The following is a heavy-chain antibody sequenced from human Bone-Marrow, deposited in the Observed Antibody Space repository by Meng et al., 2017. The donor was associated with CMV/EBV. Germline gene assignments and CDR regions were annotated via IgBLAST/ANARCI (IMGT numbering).Heavy chain of an antibody. D-gene: IGHD3-22*01. CDR2: IIPILGIA. Sequence: WGRQAPGQGLEWMGRIIPILGIANYAQKFQGRVTITADKSTSTAYMELSSLRSEDTAVYYCARDQTQYYYDSSGYYPTYYYYGMDVWGQGTTVTVSS. J-gene: IGHJ6*02. CDR3: ARDQTQYYYDSSGYYPTYYYYGMDV. V-gene: IGHV1-69*04.